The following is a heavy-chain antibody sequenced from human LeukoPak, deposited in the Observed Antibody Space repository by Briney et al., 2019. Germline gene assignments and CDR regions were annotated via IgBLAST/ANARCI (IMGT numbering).Heavy chain of an antibody. Sequence: SETLSLTCTVSGGSISSYYWSWIRQPPGKGLEWIGYIYYSGSTNYNPSLKSRVTISVDTSKNQFSLKLSSVTAAATAVYYCARVKVRGSYYSAHLDYWGQGTLVTVSS. J-gene: IGHJ4*02. D-gene: IGHD1-26*01. CDR2: IYYSGST. V-gene: IGHV4-59*01. CDR1: GGSISSYY. CDR3: ARVKVRGSYYSAHLDY.